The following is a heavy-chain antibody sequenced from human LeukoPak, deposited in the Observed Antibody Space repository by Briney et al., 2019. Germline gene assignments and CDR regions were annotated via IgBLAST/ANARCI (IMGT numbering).Heavy chain of an antibody. Sequence: GGSLRLSCAASGFTFSTYTMNWVRQAPGKGLEWVSSISSNSIYIKDADSVKGRFTISRDNTKNSLYLQMNSLRADDTAVYYCERTQLGMYWYFDLWGRGTLVTVSS. CDR2: ISSNSIYI. CDR3: ERTQLGMYWYFDL. V-gene: IGHV3-21*01. CDR1: GFTFSTYT. J-gene: IGHJ2*01. D-gene: IGHD7-27*01.